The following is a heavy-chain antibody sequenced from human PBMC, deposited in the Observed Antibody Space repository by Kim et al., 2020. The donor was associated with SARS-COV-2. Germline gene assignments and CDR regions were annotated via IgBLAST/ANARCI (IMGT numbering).Heavy chain of an antibody. Sequence: SETLSLTCSVSSGSISNYYWSWIRQSPGKGLEWLGYIYYSGSTNYHPSLKSRVTIAVDTSKHQFSLKLSSVTAADPAVYYCVRGGGQFDYWGQGTLVTVSP. CDR2: IYYSGST. CDR3: VRGGGQFDY. D-gene: IGHD3-16*01. V-gene: IGHV4-59*13. CDR1: SGSISNYY. J-gene: IGHJ4*02.